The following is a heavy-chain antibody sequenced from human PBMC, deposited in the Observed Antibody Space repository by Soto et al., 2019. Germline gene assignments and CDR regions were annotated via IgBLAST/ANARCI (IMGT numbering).Heavy chain of an antibody. J-gene: IGHJ4*02. CDR1: GGTFSSYT. CDR2: IIPILGIA. D-gene: IGHD3-10*01. V-gene: IGHV1-69*02. Sequence: QVQLVQSGAEVKKPGSSVKVSCKASGGTFSSYTISWVRQAPGQGLEWMGRIIPILGIANYAQKFQGRVTITADKSTRTAYMELSSLRSEDTAVYYCARGNMVRGVGGYWGQGTLVTVSS. CDR3: ARGNMVRGVGGY.